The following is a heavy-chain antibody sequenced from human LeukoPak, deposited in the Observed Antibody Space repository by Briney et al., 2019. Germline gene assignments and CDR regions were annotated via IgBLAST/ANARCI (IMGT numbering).Heavy chain of an antibody. CDR1: GYRFTSYW. D-gene: IGHD2-2*01. Sequence: GESLKISCKGSGYRFTSYWIGWVRQTPGKGLEWMGIIYPGDSDTRYSPSFQGQVTISADKSISTAYLQWSSLKASDTAMYYCARQSSDCSSTSCYLSWFDPWGQGTLVTVSS. CDR3: ARQSSDCSSTSCYLSWFDP. J-gene: IGHJ5*02. CDR2: IYPGDSDT. V-gene: IGHV5-51*01.